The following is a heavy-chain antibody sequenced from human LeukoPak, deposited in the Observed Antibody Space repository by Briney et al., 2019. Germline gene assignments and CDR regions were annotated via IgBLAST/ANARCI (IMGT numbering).Heavy chain of an antibody. CDR1: GFTFSSYA. V-gene: IGHV3-30-3*01. Sequence: GGSLRLSCAASGFTFSSYAMHWVRQAPGKGLEWVAVISYDGSNKYYADSVKGRFTISRDKSKNTLYLQMNSLRAEDTAVYYCATGMYSSGWLSYYYYGMDVWGQGTTVTVSS. CDR3: ATGMYSSGWLSYYYYGMDV. D-gene: IGHD6-19*01. CDR2: ISYDGSNK. J-gene: IGHJ6*02.